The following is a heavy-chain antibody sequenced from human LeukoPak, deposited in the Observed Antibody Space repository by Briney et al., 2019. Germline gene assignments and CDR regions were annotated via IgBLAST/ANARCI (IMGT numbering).Heavy chain of an antibody. Sequence: ASVKVSCKASGYTFTGYYMHWVRQAPGQGLEWMGWINPNSGGTNYAQKFQGRVTMTRDTSISTAYMELSRLRSDDTAVYYCARPGGSSWYSYYFDYWGQGTLVTVSP. D-gene: IGHD6-13*01. CDR2: INPNSGGT. J-gene: IGHJ4*02. CDR3: ARPGGSSWYSYYFDY. V-gene: IGHV1-2*02. CDR1: GYTFTGYY.